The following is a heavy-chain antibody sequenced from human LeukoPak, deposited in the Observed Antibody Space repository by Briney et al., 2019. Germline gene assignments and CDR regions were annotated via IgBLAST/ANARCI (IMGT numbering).Heavy chain of an antibody. V-gene: IGHV3-21*01. CDR3: AKDASWFGELSPAYYYYYMDV. CDR1: GFTFSTYN. J-gene: IGHJ6*03. CDR2: ITSSSSYI. Sequence: TPGGSLRLSCAASGFTFSTYNMNWVRQAPGKGLEWVSSITSSSSYIYYADSVKGRFTISRDNAKNSLYLQMNSLRAEDTAVYYCAKDASWFGELSPAYYYYYMDVWGKGTTVTISS. D-gene: IGHD3-10*01.